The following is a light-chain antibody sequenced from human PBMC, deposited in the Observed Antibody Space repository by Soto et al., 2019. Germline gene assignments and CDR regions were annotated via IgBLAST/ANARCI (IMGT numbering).Light chain of an antibody. CDR1: TSNIGAPYD. V-gene: IGLV1-40*01. Sequence: QSVLTQPPSVSGAPGQRVSISCTGSTSNIGAPYDVHWYQHLPGTAPKLLIYGDNNRPSGVPDRFSGSKSGTSASLAITRLQAEDEADYYCSSYTTSSTLDVVFGGGTKLTVL. J-gene: IGLJ2*01. CDR3: SSYTTSSTLDVV. CDR2: GDN.